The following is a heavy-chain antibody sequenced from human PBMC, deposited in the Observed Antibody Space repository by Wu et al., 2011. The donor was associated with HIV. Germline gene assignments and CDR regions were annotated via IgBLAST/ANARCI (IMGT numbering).Heavy chain of an antibody. V-gene: IGHV1-69*14. Sequence: QVQLVQSGAEVKKPGSSVKVSCKASGDTLNNYGISWVRQAPGQGLEWMGRIIPIFGTANFAQKFQSRVTIIADKITTTAYMELSSLRSDDTAVYYCAREKGRTISFTHWGKYGMDVWGQGTTVTVPS. J-gene: IGHJ6*02. CDR3: AREKGRTISFTHWGKYGMDV. CDR1: GDTLNNYG. CDR2: IIPIFGTA. D-gene: IGHD3-9*01.